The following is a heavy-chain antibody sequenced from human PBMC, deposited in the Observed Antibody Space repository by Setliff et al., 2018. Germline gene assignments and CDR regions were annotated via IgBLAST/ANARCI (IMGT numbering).Heavy chain of an antibody. D-gene: IGHD3-10*01. J-gene: IGHJ4*02. CDR1: GGSFSGYY. V-gene: IGHV4-34*01. CDR3: ARSLGSGSWWNSRPFYSDY. CDR2: INHRGTT. Sequence: ASETLSLTCAVYGGSFSGYYWNWIRQAPGKGLEWSGEINHRGTTSYTPSLKSRVTISGDTSKNQFSLKLTSVTAADTAVYFCARSLGSGSWWNSRPFYSDYWGQGTLVTVSS.